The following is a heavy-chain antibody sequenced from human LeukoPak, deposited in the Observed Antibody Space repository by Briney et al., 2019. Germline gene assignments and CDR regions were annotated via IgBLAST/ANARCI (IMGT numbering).Heavy chain of an antibody. J-gene: IGHJ4*02. D-gene: IGHD2-2*01. CDR3: ARASWGDCSSTSCSPDY. CDR1: GGSFSGYY. CDR2: INHSGST. Sequence: SETLSLTCAVYGGSFSGYYWSWIRQPPGRGLEWIGEINHSGSTNYNPSLKSRVTISVDMSKNQFSLKLSSVTAADTAVYYCARASWGDCSSTSCSPDYWGQGTLVTVSS. V-gene: IGHV4-34*01.